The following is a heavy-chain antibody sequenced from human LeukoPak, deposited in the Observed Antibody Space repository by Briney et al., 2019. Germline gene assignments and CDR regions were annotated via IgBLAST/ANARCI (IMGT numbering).Heavy chain of an antibody. D-gene: IGHD4-17*01. CDR1: GFTFSSYS. CDR3: ARASDYGDYFSGMDV. V-gene: IGHV3-21*01. J-gene: IGHJ6*02. Sequence: GGSLRLSCATSGFTFSSYSMYWIRQAPGKGLEWVSSISSGTTYIYYADSLKGRFTISRDNAKSSLYLQMNSLRAEDTAVYYCARASDYGDYFSGMDVWGQGTTVTVSS. CDR2: ISSGTTYI.